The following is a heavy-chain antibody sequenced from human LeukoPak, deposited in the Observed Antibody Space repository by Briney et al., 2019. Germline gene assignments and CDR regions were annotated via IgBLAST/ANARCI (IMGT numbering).Heavy chain of an antibody. CDR2: IYPGDSDT. Sequence: GESLKISCKGSGYSFTSYWIGWVRQMPGKGLEWMGIIYPGDSDTRYSPSFQGQVTISADKSISTAYLQWSSLKASDTAMYYCARQYYDSSGYFPAYWFDTWGQGTLVTVSS. D-gene: IGHD3-22*01. CDR1: GYSFTSYW. CDR3: ARQYYDSSGYFPAYWFDT. V-gene: IGHV5-51*01. J-gene: IGHJ5*02.